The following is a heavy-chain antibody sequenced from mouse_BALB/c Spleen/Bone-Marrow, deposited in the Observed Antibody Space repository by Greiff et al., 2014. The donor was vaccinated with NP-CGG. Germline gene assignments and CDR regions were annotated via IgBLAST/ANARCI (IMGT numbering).Heavy chain of an antibody. CDR3: ARWEYYAMDY. D-gene: IGHD4-1*01. CDR2: IDPANGNT. V-gene: IGHV14-3*02. J-gene: IGHJ4*01. Sequence: DVQLVESGAELVKPGASVKLSCTASGFNIKDTYMHWVKQRPEQGLEWIGRIDPANGNTKYDPKFQGKATITADTSSNTAYLQLSSLTSEDTAVYYCARWEYYAMDYWGQGTSVTASS. CDR1: GFNIKDTY.